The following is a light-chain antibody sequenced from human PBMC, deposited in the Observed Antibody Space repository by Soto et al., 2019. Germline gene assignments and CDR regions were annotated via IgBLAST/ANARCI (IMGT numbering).Light chain of an antibody. V-gene: IGKV3D-20*02. CDR3: QRYNNWPT. CDR2: DAS. Sequence: EIVLTQSPGTLSLSPGERATPSCRASQRVSSSYLAWYQQKPGRAPRLLIYDASTRATGIPDRFSGSGSGTDFTLTISSLQSEDFAVYHCQRYNNWPTFGQGTKVDIK. J-gene: IGKJ1*01. CDR1: QRVSSSY.